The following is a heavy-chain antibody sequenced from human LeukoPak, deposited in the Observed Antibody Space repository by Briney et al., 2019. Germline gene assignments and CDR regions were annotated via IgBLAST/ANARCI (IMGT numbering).Heavy chain of an antibody. J-gene: IGHJ4*02. V-gene: IGHV3-53*01. Sequence: GGSLRLSCAASGFTVSSTCLSWVRQAPGEGLEWVSFIYSGDNTYYADSVKGRFTISRDNSKNTLYLQMNSPRAEDTAVYYCARAPGRVAGALDYWGQGTLVTVSS. D-gene: IGHD6-19*01. CDR3: ARAPGRVAGALDY. CDR1: GFTVSSTC. CDR2: IYSGDNT.